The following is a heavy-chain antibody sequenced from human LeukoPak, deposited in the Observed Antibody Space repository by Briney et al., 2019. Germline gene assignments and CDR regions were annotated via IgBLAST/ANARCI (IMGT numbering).Heavy chain of an antibody. J-gene: IGHJ4*02. CDR1: GGSISDYS. D-gene: IGHD6-25*01. Sequence: TSETLSLTCTVSGGSISDYSWSWIRQPPGKGLEWIGNIYYSGSANHNPSLKSRVTISRDTSKNQFSLKLTSVTTADTAVYYCARAGGVKTAALDLDYWGQGTLVTVSS. CDR3: ARAGGVKTAALDLDY. CDR2: IYYSGSA. V-gene: IGHV4-59*01.